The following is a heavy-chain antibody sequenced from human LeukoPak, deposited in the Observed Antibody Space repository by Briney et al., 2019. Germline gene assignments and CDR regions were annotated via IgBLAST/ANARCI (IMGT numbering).Heavy chain of an antibody. J-gene: IGHJ6*02. V-gene: IGHV3-23*01. D-gene: IGHD2-15*01. CDR3: ARAGRKYCSGGSCYYGTDV. CDR2: ISGSGGST. CDR1: GFTFSSYA. Sequence: GGSLRLSCAASGFTFSSYAMSWVRQAPGKGLEWVSAISGSGGSTYYADSVKGRFTISRDNSKNTLYLQMNSLRAEDTAVYYCARAGRKYCSGGSCYYGTDVWGQGTTVTVSS.